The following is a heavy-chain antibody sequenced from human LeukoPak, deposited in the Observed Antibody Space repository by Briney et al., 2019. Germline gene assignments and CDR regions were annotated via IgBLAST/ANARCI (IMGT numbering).Heavy chain of an antibody. Sequence: GGTLRLSCAASGFTFSSYWMTWVRQAPGKGVEWVANIKQDGSEKFYVDSVKGRFTISRDNAKNSLYLQMNSLRAEDTAVYSCARLRYSGYWGQGILVAVSS. CDR3: ARLRYSGY. CDR1: GFTFSSYW. J-gene: IGHJ4*02. V-gene: IGHV3-7*01. CDR2: IKQDGSEK.